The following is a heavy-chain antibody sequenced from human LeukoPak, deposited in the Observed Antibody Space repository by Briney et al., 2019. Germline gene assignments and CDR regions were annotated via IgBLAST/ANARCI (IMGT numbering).Heavy chain of an antibody. V-gene: IGHV3-23*01. CDR2: ISGSGGNT. CDR3: VKGTMGRGFGY. D-gene: IGHD3-10*01. CDR1: GFTFSSYA. J-gene: IGHJ4*02. Sequence: PGGSLRLSCAASGFTFSSYAMNWVRQAPGKGLEWVSAISGSGGNTYYADSVKGRFTISRDNSKNTLYLQMNSLRAEDTAVYYCVKGTMGRGFGYWGQGTLVTVSS.